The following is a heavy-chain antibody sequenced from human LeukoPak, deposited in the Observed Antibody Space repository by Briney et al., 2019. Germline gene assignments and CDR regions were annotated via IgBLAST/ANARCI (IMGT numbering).Heavy chain of an antibody. D-gene: IGHD3-22*01. Sequence: GGSLRLSCAASGFTFSSYAMSWVRQAPGKGLEWVSAISGSGGSTYYADSVKGRFTISRDNSKNTLYLQMNSLRAEDTAVYYCAKATYYDSSGYYSPQENDYWGQGTLVTVSS. J-gene: IGHJ4*02. CDR1: GFTFSSYA. CDR3: AKATYYDSSGYYSPQENDY. CDR2: ISGSGGST. V-gene: IGHV3-23*01.